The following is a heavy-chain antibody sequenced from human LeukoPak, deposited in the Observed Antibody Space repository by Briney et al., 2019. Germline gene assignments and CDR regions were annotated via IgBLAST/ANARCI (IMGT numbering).Heavy chain of an antibody. CDR1: GGTFSSYA. J-gene: IGHJ4*02. CDR2: IIPILGIA. V-gene: IGHV1-69*04. D-gene: IGHD5-12*01. Sequence: EASVKVSCKASGGTFSSYAISWVRQAPGQGLEWMGRIIPILGIANYAQKFQGRVTITADKSTSTAYMELSSLRSEDTAVYYCARHFDSGYEFYNFDYWGQGTLVTVSS. CDR3: ARHFDSGYEFYNFDY.